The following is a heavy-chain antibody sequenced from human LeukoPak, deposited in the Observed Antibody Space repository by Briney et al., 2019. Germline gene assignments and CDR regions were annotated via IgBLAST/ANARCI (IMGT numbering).Heavy chain of an antibody. CDR3: ARDGGDIVVVTASYYYMDV. V-gene: IGHV3-64*01. J-gene: IGHJ6*03. CDR2: ISSNGGST. Sequence: GSLRLSCAASGFTFSNYAMHWVRQAPGKGLEYVSAISSNGGSTYYANSVKGRFTISRDNSKNTLYLQMGSLRAEDMARYYCARDGGDIVVVTASYYYMDVWGKGTTVTVSS. D-gene: IGHD2-21*02. CDR1: GFTFSNYA.